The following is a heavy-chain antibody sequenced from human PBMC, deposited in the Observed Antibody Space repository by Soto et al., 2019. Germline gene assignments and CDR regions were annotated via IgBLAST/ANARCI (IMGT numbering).Heavy chain of an antibody. D-gene: IGHD3-16*02. V-gene: IGHV1-69*12. Sequence: QVQLVQSGAEVKKPGSSVKVSCKASGGTFSSYAISWVRQAPGQGLEWMGGIIPIFGTANYAQKFQGRVTITADESTSTAYMELSSLRSEDTAVYYCARDRDNYDYVWGSYRHYYFDYCGQGTLVTVSA. CDR2: IIPIFGTA. CDR3: ARDRDNYDYVWGSYRHYYFDY. J-gene: IGHJ4*02. CDR1: GGTFSSYA.